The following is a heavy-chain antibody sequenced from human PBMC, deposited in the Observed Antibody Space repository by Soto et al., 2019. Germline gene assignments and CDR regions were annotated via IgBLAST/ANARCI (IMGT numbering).Heavy chain of an antibody. Sequence: QVQLVQSGAEVKKPGASVKVSCKASGYTFTNYGISWVRQAPGQGLEWMGWISLYNGDTKYAQKLQGRGIMTTDTSTSTAYMELRSLRSDDTAVYYCARVPLGSSSWSIDIWGQGTMVTVSS. CDR2: ISLYNGDT. CDR1: GYTFTNYG. J-gene: IGHJ3*02. D-gene: IGHD6-13*01. CDR3: ARVPLGSSSWSIDI. V-gene: IGHV1-18*01.